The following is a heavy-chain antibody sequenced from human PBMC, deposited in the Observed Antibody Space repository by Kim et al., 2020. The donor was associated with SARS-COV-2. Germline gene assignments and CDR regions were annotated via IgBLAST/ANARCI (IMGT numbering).Heavy chain of an antibody. Sequence: SETLSLTCAVYGGSFSGYYWSWIRQPPGKGLEWIGEINHSGSTNYNPSLKSRVTISVDTSKNQFSLKLSSVTAADTAVYYCARGRGNYCSSTSCYGGTIDYWGQGTLVTVSS. CDR3: ARGRGNYCSSTSCYGGTIDY. V-gene: IGHV4-34*01. CDR2: INHSGST. CDR1: GGSFSGYY. D-gene: IGHD2-2*01. J-gene: IGHJ4*02.